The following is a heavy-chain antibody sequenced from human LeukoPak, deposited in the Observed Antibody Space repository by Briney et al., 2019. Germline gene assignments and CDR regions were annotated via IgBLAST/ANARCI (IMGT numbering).Heavy chain of an antibody. CDR3: ARGRYSSGPYYFDY. V-gene: IGHV4-4*02. D-gene: IGHD6-19*01. CDR2: INHSGST. J-gene: IGHJ4*02. Sequence: SETLSLTCAVSGVSISSNNWWGWVRQPPGQGLEWIGEINHSGSTNYNPSLKSRVTISVDTSKNQFSLKLSSVTAADTAVYYCARGRYSSGPYYFDYWGQGTLVTVSS. CDR1: GVSISSNNW.